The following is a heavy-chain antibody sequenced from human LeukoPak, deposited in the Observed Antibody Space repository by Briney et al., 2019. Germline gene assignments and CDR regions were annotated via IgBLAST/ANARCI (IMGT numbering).Heavy chain of an antibody. V-gene: IGHV3-30*18. CDR1: GFTFSSYG. Sequence: GGSLRLSCAASGFTFSSYGMPWVRQAPGKGLEWVAVISYDGSNKYYADSVKGRFTISRDNSKNTLYLQMNSLRAEDTAVYYCANRMYYDILTGYTHSDYWGQGTLVTVSS. CDR3: ANRMYYDILTGYTHSDY. CDR2: ISYDGSNK. J-gene: IGHJ4*02. D-gene: IGHD3-9*01.